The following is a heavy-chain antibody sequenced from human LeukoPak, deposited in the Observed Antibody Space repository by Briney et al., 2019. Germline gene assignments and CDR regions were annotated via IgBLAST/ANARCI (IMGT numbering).Heavy chain of an antibody. D-gene: IGHD3-10*01. CDR3: AREPVRKRWFDS. V-gene: IGHV3-7*03. CDR1: GFAFSNYW. CDR2: IKYDGSEK. J-gene: IGHJ5*01. Sequence: GGPLRLFCTGSGFAFSNYWMSWVRQAPGKGLEWVANIKYDGSEKYYVDSVKGRLTISRDNAKNSLYLQMNSLRAEDTAVYYCAREPVRKRWFDSWGQGTLVTVSS.